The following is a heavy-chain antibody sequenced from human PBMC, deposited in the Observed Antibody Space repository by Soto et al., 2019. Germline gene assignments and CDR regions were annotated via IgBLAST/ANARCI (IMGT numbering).Heavy chain of an antibody. CDR1: GFTFSSYA. V-gene: IGHV3-23*01. D-gene: IGHD5-18*01. Sequence: EVQLLESGGGLVQPGGSLRLSCAASGFTFSSYAMSWVRQAPGKGLEWVSAISGSGGSTYYADSVKGRFTISRDNSKNTLYLKMTSLRAEDAGVYDCAKPVETAMVTDYWGQGTLVTVSS. CDR2: ISGSGGST. CDR3: AKPVETAMVTDY. J-gene: IGHJ4*02.